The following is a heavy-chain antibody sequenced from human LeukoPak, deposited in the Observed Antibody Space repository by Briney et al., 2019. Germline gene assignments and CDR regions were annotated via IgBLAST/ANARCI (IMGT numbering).Heavy chain of an antibody. CDR3: ASRLGYCSSTSCYPGRRDFDL. CDR2: IYHSGST. D-gene: IGHD2-2*01. Sequence: SETLSLTCTVSGGSISSGGYYWSWLRQPPGKGLEWIGYIYHSGSTYYNPSLKSRVTISVDRSKNQFSLKLSSVTAADTAVYYCASRLGYCSSTSCYPGRRDFDLGCRGTLITVSS. CDR1: GGSISSGGYY. V-gene: IGHV4-30-2*01. J-gene: IGHJ2*01.